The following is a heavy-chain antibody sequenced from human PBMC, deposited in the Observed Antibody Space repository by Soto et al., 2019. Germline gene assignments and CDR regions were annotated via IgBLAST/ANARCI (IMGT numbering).Heavy chain of an antibody. Sequence: SETLSLTCAVYGGSFSGYYWSWIRQPPGKGPEWIGEINHSGSTNYNPSLKSRVTISVDTSKNQFSLKLSSVTAADTAVYYCARERRRTERTNYGMDVWGQGTTVTVSS. CDR2: INHSGST. CDR3: ARERRRTERTNYGMDV. CDR1: GGSFSGYY. V-gene: IGHV4-34*01. J-gene: IGHJ6*02.